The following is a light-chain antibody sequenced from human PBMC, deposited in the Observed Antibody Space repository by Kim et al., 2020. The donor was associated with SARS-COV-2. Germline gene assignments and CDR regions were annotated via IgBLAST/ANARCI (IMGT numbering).Light chain of an antibody. Sequence: SVSPGQPSRITCSGDILAKRDVRWFQQKPGQAPILMIYKDTARPSGIPERFSGSSSGTTVTLTISGAQVEDEADYYCYSATDDNRFFGGGTQLTVL. V-gene: IGLV3-27*01. CDR3: YSATDDNRF. CDR2: KDT. CDR1: ILAKRD. J-gene: IGLJ2*01.